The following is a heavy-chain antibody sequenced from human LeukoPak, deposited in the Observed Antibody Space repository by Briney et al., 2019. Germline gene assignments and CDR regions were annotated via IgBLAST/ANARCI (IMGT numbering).Heavy chain of an antibody. CDR1: GFTFSGFP. CDR2: IRSKADNYAT. CDR3: TQSNY. Sequence: GGSLRLSCAASGFTFSGFPILWVRQASGKGLEWVGRIRSKADNYATAYAASVQGRCTISRDDSKSTAYLQLNSLKTEDTAVYYCTQSNYWGQGALVTVSS. J-gene: IGHJ4*02. V-gene: IGHV3-73*01.